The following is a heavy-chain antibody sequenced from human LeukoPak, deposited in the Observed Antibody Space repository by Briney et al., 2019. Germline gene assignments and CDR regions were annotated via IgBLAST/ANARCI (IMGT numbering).Heavy chain of an antibody. Sequence: SETLSLTCAVYGVSFSGYYWSWLRQPPGKGLEWLGYIYYSGSTNYNPSLKSRVTISVDTSKNQFSLKLSSVTAADTAVYYCARVEMATTPYYYYMDVWGKGTTVTVSS. D-gene: IGHD5-24*01. CDR3: ARVEMATTPYYYYMDV. CDR2: IYYSGST. V-gene: IGHV4-59*12. J-gene: IGHJ6*03. CDR1: GVSFSGYY.